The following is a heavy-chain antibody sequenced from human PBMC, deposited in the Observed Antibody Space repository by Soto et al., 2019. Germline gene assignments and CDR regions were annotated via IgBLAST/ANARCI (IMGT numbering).Heavy chain of an antibody. CDR2: IKQDGSEK. J-gene: IGHJ4*02. D-gene: IGHD3-9*01. Sequence: PGGSLRLSCAASEFTFRNYWMGWVRQAPGKGLEWVANIKQDGSEKYYVDSVKGRFTISRDNAKNSLYLQMNSLRAEDTAVYYCARPYYDILTGYSSYFDYWGQGTLVTV. V-gene: IGHV3-7*01. CDR1: EFTFRNYW. CDR3: ARPYYDILTGYSSYFDY.